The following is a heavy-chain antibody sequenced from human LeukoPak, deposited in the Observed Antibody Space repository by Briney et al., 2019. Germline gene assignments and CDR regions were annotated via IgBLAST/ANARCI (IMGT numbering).Heavy chain of an antibody. Sequence: KPSQTLSLTCAVYGGSFSGYYWSWIRQPPGKGLEWIGEINHSGSTNYNPCLKSRVNISVDTSKNQFSLKLSSVTAADTAVYYCARADAVGATNFDYWGQGTLVTVSS. J-gene: IGHJ4*02. V-gene: IGHV4-34*01. D-gene: IGHD1-26*01. CDR2: INHSGST. CDR3: ARADAVGATNFDY. CDR1: GGSFSGYY.